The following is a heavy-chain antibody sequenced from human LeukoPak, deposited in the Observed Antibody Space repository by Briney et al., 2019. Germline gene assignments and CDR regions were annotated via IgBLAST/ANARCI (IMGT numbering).Heavy chain of an antibody. Sequence: GGSLRLSCAASGFTLNNYAMTWVRQAPGKGLEWVSSISASGVMTYYADSVKGRFTVSRDNSKNSLYLQMSSLTAADTAVYYCAKDRSIGTYYTFDHWGQGTLVTVSS. V-gene: IGHV3-23*01. J-gene: IGHJ4*02. D-gene: IGHD1-26*01. CDR2: ISASGVMT. CDR3: AKDRSIGTYYTFDH. CDR1: GFTLNNYA.